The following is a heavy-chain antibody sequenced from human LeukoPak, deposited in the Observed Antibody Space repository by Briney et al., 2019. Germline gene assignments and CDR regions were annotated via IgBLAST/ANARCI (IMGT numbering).Heavy chain of an antibody. CDR1: GGSFSGYY. D-gene: IGHD6-13*01. V-gene: IGHV4-34*01. CDR3: ARVAAAGTIDY. J-gene: IGHJ4*02. Sequence: SETLSLTCAVYGGSFSGYYWSWIRQPPGKGLEWIGEINHSGSTNYNPSLKSRVTISVDTSKNQFSLKLSSVTAADTAMYYCARVAAAGTIDYWGQGTLVTVSS. CDR2: INHSGST.